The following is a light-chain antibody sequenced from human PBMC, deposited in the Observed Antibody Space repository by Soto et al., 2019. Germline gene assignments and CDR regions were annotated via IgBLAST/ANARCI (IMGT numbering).Light chain of an antibody. V-gene: IGKV3-11*01. CDR2: DAS. Sequence: EIVLTQSPATLSLSPGERATLSCRASQSVSTCLAWYQHKPGQAPRLLIYDASNRATGIPDRFRGSGSGTDFTLTISSLEPDDFSLYYCQQGTDWPPGTFGQGTKVEIK. CDR1: QSVSTC. J-gene: IGKJ1*01. CDR3: QQGTDWPPGT.